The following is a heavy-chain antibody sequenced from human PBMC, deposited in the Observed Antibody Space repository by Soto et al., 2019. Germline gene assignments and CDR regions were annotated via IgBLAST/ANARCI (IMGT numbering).Heavy chain of an antibody. CDR3: ARDGGRMITFGGVIIDQYYYYGMDV. Sequence: GGSLRLSCAASGFTFSSYSMNWVRQAPGKGLEWVSSISSSSSSYIYYADSVKGRFTISRDNAKNSLYLQMNSLRAEDTAVYYCARDGGRMITFGGVIIDQYYYYGMDVWGQGTTVTVSS. CDR1: GFTFSSYS. D-gene: IGHD3-16*02. V-gene: IGHV3-21*01. CDR2: ISSSSSSYI. J-gene: IGHJ6*02.